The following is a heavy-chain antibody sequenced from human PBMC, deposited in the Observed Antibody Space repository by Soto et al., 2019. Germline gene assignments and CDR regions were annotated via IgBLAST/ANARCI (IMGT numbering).Heavy chain of an antibody. CDR3: AKNRWVSNAEPMDV. CDR2: ISGSSGTT. J-gene: IGHJ6*03. Sequence: PGGSLRLSCTASELTFNNYAMTWVRQAPGRGLEWVSSISGSSGTTYYADSVKGRFTISRDNSENTLSLQMNSLRAEDTAVYYCAKNRWVSNAEPMDVWGKGTTVTVSS. CDR1: ELTFNNYA. V-gene: IGHV3-23*01. D-gene: IGHD1-26*01.